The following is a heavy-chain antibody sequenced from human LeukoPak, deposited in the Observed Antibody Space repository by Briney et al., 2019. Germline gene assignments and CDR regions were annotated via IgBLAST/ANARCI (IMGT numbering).Heavy chain of an antibody. D-gene: IGHD5-12*01. Sequence: GASVKVSCKASGGTFSSYAISWVRQAPGQGLEWMGGIIPIFGTANYAQKFKGRVTIPTDESTSTAYMELSSLRSEDTAVYYCARDKLVDIVATITTGYFDYWGQGTLVTVSS. V-gene: IGHV1-69*05. J-gene: IGHJ4*02. CDR3: ARDKLVDIVATITTGYFDY. CDR1: GGTFSSYA. CDR2: IIPIFGTA.